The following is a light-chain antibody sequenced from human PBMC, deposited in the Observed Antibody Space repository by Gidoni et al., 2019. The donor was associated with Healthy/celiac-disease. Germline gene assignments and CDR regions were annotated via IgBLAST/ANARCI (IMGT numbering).Light chain of an antibody. CDR1: QGISSY. CDR2: AAS. V-gene: IGKV1-8*01. J-gene: IGKJ3*01. CDR3: QQYYSYPS. Sequence: AIRMTQSPSSFSASTGDRVTITCRASQGISSYLAWYQQKPGKAPKLLLYAASTLQSGVPSRFSGSGSGTDFTLTISCLQSEDFATYYCQQYYSYPSFGPXTKVDIK.